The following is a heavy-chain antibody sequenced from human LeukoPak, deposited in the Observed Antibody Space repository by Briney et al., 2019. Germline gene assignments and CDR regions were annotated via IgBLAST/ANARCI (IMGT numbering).Heavy chain of an antibody. CDR1: GFTFSSYS. J-gene: IGHJ3*02. CDR2: ISSSSSYI. CDR3: ARVQWAMIVVVSAFDI. D-gene: IGHD3-22*01. V-gene: IGHV3-21*01. Sequence: PGGSLRLSCAASGFTFSSYSMNWVRQAPGKGLEWVSSISSSSSYIYYADSVKGRFTISRDNAKNSLYLQMNSLRAEDTAVYYCARVQWAMIVVVSAFDIWGQGTMVTVSS.